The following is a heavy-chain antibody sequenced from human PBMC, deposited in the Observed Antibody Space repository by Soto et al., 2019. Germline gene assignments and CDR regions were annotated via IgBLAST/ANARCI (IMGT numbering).Heavy chain of an antibody. Sequence: GGSMGLSCAASGFTFSSYSMNWVRQAPGKGLEWVSSISSSSYIYYADSVKGRFTISRDNAENSLYLQMNSLRAEDTAVYYCAREFNTDDAFDIWGQGTMVTVSS. CDR1: GFTFSSYS. V-gene: IGHV3-21*01. CDR2: ISSSSYI. D-gene: IGHD4-17*01. CDR3: AREFNTDDAFDI. J-gene: IGHJ3*02.